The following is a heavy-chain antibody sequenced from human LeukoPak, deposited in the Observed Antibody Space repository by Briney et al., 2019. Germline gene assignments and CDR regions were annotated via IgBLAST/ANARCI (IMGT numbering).Heavy chain of an antibody. D-gene: IGHD4-17*01. CDR3: ARWGYGDYVGGFDY. J-gene: IGHJ4*02. Sequence: PSETLSLTCTVSGGSISSYYWSWIRQPPGKGLEWIGYIYYSGSTNYNPSLKSRVTISVDASKNQFSLKLSSVTAADTAVYYCARWGYGDYVGGFDYWGQGTLVTVSS. V-gene: IGHV4-59*01. CDR2: IYYSGST. CDR1: GGSISSYY.